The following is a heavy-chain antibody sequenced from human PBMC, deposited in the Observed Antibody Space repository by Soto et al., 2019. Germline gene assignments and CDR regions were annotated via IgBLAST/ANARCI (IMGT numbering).Heavy chain of an antibody. CDR3: ARHIVVVPAGFLSGMDV. CDR2: IYSGGST. CDR1: GFTVSSNY. V-gene: IGHV3-53*01. Sequence: GGSLRLSCAASGFTVSSNYMSWVRQAPGKGLEWVSVIYSGGSTYYADSVKGRFTISRDNSKNTLYLQMNSLRAEDTAVYYCARHIVVVPAGFLSGMDVWGQGTTVTVSS. J-gene: IGHJ6*02. D-gene: IGHD2-2*01.